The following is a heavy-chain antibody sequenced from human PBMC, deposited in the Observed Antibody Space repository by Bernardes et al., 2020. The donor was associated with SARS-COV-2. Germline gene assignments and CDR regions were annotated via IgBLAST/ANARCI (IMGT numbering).Heavy chain of an antibody. CDR2: INSRSTSI. Sequence: GGSLRLSCAASGFTLSEYYMSWIRQAPGKGLEWISSINSRSTSIHYADSVKGRFTISRDNAKNSLYLQMNSLRADDTAIYYCGRDRYGLFDYWGQGILVTVSS. J-gene: IGHJ4*02. CDR3: GRDRYGLFDY. D-gene: IGHD3-16*02. CDR1: GFTLSEYY. V-gene: IGHV3-11*01.